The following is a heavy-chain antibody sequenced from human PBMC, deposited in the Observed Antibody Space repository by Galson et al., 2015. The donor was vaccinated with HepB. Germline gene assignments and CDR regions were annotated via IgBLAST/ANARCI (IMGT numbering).Heavy chain of an antibody. CDR1: GFTFSSYA. CDR2: ISGSGSYT. V-gene: IGHV3-23*01. CDR3: AKDSGYQLPNLFDP. J-gene: IGHJ5*02. Sequence: SLRLSCAASGFTFSSYAMSWVRQAPGKGLEWVSTISGSGSYTYYADSVKGRFTISRDNSKNTLYLQMNSLRAEDTAVYHCAKDSGYQLPNLFDPWGQGTLVTVSS. D-gene: IGHD2-2*01.